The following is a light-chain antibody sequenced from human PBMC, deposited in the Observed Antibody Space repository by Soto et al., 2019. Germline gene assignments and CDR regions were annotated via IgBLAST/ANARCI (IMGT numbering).Light chain of an antibody. Sequence: EVVMTQSPATVSVSPGEGVTLSCRASQTISNDLAWYQQQPGQAPRLLIYCASTRATGVPARFSGGGSGTEFTLTIISLQSEDFAFYYCQQNNKWPPVSFGGRTQVEIK. J-gene: IGKJ4*01. CDR2: CAS. CDR3: QQNNKWPPVS. V-gene: IGKV3-15*01. CDR1: QTISND.